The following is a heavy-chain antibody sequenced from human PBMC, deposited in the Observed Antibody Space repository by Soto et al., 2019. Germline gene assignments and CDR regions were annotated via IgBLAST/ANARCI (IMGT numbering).Heavy chain of an antibody. J-gene: IGHJ6*03. CDR1: GGSISNSSYQ. D-gene: IGHD2-15*01. CDR3: ARFLGSYYMDV. CDR2: IYYSGST. V-gene: IGHV4-31*03. Sequence: PSETLSLTCTVSGGSISNSSYQWGWIRQHPGKGLEWIGYIYYSGSTYYNPSLKSRVTISVDTSKNQFSLKLSSVTAADTAVYYCARFLGSYYMDVWGKGTTVTV.